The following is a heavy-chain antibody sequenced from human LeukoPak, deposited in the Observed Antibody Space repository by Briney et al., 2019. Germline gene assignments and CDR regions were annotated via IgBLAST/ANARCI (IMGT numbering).Heavy chain of an antibody. Sequence: GGSLRLSCAASGFTFSSYAMSWVRQAPGKGLEWVSAISGSGGSTYYADSVKGRFTISRDNSKNTLYLQMNSLRAEDTAVYYCAKDPLVLRFLEWWFDYWGQGTLVTVSS. J-gene: IGHJ4*02. CDR2: ISGSGGST. V-gene: IGHV3-23*01. CDR1: GFTFSSYA. D-gene: IGHD3-3*01. CDR3: AKDPLVLRFLEWWFDY.